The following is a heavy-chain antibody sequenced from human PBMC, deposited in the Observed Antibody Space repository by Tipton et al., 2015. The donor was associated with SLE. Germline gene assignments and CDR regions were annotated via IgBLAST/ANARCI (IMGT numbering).Heavy chain of an antibody. CDR3: AKDRATYYYDSSGHGFDY. CDR2: IRYDGSNK. D-gene: IGHD3-22*01. V-gene: IGHV3-30*02. CDR1: GFTFSSYG. Sequence: GSLRLSCAASGFTFSSYGMHWVRQAPGKGLEWVAFIRYDGSNKYYADSVKGRFTISRDNSKNTLYLQMNSLRAEDTAVYYCAKDRATYYYDSSGHGFDYWGQGTLVTVSS. J-gene: IGHJ4*02.